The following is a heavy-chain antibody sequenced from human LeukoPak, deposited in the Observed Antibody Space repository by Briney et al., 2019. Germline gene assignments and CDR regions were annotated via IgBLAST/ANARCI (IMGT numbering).Heavy chain of an antibody. V-gene: IGHV3-21*01. D-gene: IGHD3-10*01. Sequence: PGGSLRLSCATSGFIFSSYGMNWVRQAPGKGLEWVSFISSSSPYIYYADSVKGRFTISRDNAKNSLYLQMNSLRAEDTAVYYCARGSPMVRGVEFDYWGQGTLVTVSS. J-gene: IGHJ4*02. CDR2: ISSSSPYI. CDR1: GFIFSSYG. CDR3: ARGSPMVRGVEFDY.